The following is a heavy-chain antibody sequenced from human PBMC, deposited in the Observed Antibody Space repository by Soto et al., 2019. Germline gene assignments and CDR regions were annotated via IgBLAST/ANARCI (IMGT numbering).Heavy chain of an antibody. D-gene: IGHD2-15*01. CDR2: ISSSSSYI. CDR3: ARIHSGGSYNWFDP. Sequence: PGGSLRLSCAASGFTFSSYSMNWVRQAPGKGLEWVSSISSSSSYIYYADSVKGRFTISRDNAKNSLYLQMNSLRSEDTAVYYCARIHSGGSYNWFDPWGQGTLVTVSS. CDR1: GFTFSSYS. J-gene: IGHJ5*02. V-gene: IGHV3-21*01.